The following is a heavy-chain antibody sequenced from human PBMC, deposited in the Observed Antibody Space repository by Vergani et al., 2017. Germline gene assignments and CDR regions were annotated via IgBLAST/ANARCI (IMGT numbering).Heavy chain of an antibody. D-gene: IGHD3-10*01. CDR1: GFTFSSYG. CDR2: IWYDGSNK. Sequence: QVQLVESGGGVVQPGRSLRLSCAASGFTFSSYGMHWVRQAPGKGLEWVAVIWYDGSNKYYADSVKGRFTISRDNSKNTLYLQMNSLRAEDTAVYYCARDEVVRGVIICFDYCGQATLVTVSS. J-gene: IGHJ4*01. V-gene: IGHV3-33*01. CDR3: ARDEVVRGVIICFDY.